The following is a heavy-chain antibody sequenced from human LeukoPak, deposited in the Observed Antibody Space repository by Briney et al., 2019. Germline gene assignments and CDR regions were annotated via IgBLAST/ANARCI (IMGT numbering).Heavy chain of an antibody. CDR2: FNPEDGET. J-gene: IGHJ4*02. V-gene: IGHV1-24*01. D-gene: IGHD4-17*01. CDR1: GYTFTSYG. CDR3: ARAGAMTTVDY. Sequence: GASVKVSCKASGYTFTSYGISWVRQAPGKGLEWMGGFNPEDGETIYTQNLQGRVIMTEDTSTDTAYMELSSLRSDDTAVYYCARAGAMTTVDYWGQGTLVTVSS.